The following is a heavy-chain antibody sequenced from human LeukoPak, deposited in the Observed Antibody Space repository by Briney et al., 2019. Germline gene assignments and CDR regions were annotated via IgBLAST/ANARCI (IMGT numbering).Heavy chain of an antibody. CDR1: GFTIDSFY. CDR2: IDEAGKDR. Sequence: GGSLRLSCVASGFTIDSFYMSWVRQAPGKGLEWVANIDEAGKDRYYADSVRGRFTISRDNTKNSVFLDMTSLRVEDTATYFCARASPGVVFNYFDYWGQGALVPVSS. CDR3: ARASPGVVFNYFDY. V-gene: IGHV3-7*01. D-gene: IGHD2-15*01. J-gene: IGHJ4*01.